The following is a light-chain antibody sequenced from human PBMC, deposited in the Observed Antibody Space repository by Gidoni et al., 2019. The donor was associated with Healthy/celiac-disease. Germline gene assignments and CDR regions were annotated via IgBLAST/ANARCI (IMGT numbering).Light chain of an antibody. Sequence: AIQLTQSPSSLSASVGARVTITCRASQGISSALAWYQQKPGKAPKLLIDDASSLESGVPSRFSGRGSGTDFTLTISSLQPEDFATYCRQQFNSYPLTFGGGTKVEIK. CDR1: QGISSA. CDR3: QQFNSYPLT. J-gene: IGKJ4*01. V-gene: IGKV1-13*02. CDR2: DAS.